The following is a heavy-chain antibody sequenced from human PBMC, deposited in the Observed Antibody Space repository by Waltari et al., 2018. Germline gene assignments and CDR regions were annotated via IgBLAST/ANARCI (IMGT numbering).Heavy chain of an antibody. CDR1: GFTFGGYW. J-gene: IGHJ4*02. V-gene: IGHV3-74*01. CDR3: VGSTYPFDC. D-gene: IGHD2-2*01. Sequence: QLVESGGGLVQPGGSLSLSCAASGFTFGGYWMHWVRQVPGKGLMWVSRINTDGTNTAYADSVKGRFTISRDNARNTLFLQMNSLRPEDTAVYYCVGSTYPFDCWGQGTLVTVSS. CDR2: INTDGTNT.